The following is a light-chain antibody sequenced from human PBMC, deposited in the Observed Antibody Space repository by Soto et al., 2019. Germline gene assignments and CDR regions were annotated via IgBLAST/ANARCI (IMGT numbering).Light chain of an antibody. Sequence: EIVLTQSPGTLSLSPGERATLSCRASQSVSRSFLAWYQQNPGQAPRLLIYGASSRATGIPDRFSGSGSGTDFTLTISRLEPEDFAVYFCQQHDSSPRTFGQGTQGEIK. V-gene: IGKV3-20*01. CDR2: GAS. CDR1: QSVSRSF. CDR3: QQHDSSPRT. J-gene: IGKJ1*01.